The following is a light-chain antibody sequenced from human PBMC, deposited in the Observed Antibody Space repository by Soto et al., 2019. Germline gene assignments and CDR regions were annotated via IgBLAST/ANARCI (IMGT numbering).Light chain of an antibody. CDR3: QQYNNWPRT. V-gene: IGKV3-15*01. J-gene: IGKJ1*01. CDR2: GAS. CDR1: QSVSSN. Sequence: EIMMTQSPATQSMSPGERATLSCRASQSVSSNLAWYQQKPGQAPRLLIYGASTRATGIPATFSGSGSGTEFTLTISSLQSEDFAVYYCQQYNNWPRTFGQGTKV.